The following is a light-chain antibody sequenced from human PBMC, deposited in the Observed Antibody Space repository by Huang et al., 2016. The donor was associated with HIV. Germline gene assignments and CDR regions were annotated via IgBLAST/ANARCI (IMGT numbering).Light chain of an antibody. V-gene: IGKV3-15*01. Sequence: EIVMTQSPATLSVSPGGRVILSCRASESVSSSLAWYQQKPGQPPSRLIYGASPRASGVPPGFSGSGAGTEFALTISSLQSADVAVYYCQQYNNWPPLLTFGGGTKVEIK. CDR1: ESVSSS. CDR2: GAS. J-gene: IGKJ4*01. CDR3: QQYNNWPPLLT.